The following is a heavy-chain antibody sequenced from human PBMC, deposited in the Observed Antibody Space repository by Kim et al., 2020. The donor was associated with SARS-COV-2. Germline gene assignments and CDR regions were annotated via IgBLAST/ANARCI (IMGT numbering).Heavy chain of an antibody. CDR1: GGTFSSYA. V-gene: IGHV1-69*13. Sequence: SVKVSCKASGGTFSSYAISWVRQAPGQGLEWMGGIIPIFGTANYAQKFQGRVTITADESTSTAYMELSSLRSEDTAVYYCARSGCSSTSCYAGVDYYYYYSVDAWGNETTVTVSS. J-gene: IGHJ6*03. CDR2: IIPIFGTA. CDR3: ARSGCSSTSCYAGVDYYYYYSVDA. D-gene: IGHD2-2*01.